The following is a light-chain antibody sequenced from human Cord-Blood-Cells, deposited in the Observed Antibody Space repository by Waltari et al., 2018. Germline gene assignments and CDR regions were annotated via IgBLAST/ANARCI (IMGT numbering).Light chain of an antibody. CDR1: QRISSY. J-gene: IGKJ2*03. CDR2: AAS. V-gene: IGKV1-39*01. CDR3: QQSYSTPYS. Sequence: DIQMTQSPSSLSASVGARVTITCRASQRISSYLNWYQQKQGKAPKPLIYAASSLQSGVPSRFSGSGSGTDFTLTISSLQPEDFATYYCQQSYSTPYSFGQGTKLEIK.